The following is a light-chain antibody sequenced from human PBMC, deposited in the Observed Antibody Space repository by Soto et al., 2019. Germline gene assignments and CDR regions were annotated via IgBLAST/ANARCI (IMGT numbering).Light chain of an antibody. CDR2: ENN. Sequence: QSVLTQTPSVSAAPGQKVTISCSGGSSNIGNHYVSWYQHLPGTAPKLLIYENNKRSSGIPDRFSGSKSGTSATLGITGVQTGDEGDDYCGAWDSSRSACVFGGGTNKTAL. J-gene: IGLJ3*02. CDR1: SSNIGNHY. V-gene: IGLV1-51*02. CDR3: GAWDSSRSACV.